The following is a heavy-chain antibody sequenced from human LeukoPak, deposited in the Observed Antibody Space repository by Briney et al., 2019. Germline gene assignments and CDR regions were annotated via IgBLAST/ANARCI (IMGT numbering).Heavy chain of an antibody. V-gene: IGHV3-74*01. Sequence: GGSLRLSCAASGFTFSSYWIHWVRQAPGKGLVWVSRINSDGSSTSYADSVKGRFTISRNNAGDTLFLQMNSLRAEDTGVYYCATDLSGRQDYWGQGTLVTVSS. CDR3: ATDLSGRQDY. D-gene: IGHD5-12*01. CDR2: INSDGSST. J-gene: IGHJ4*02. CDR1: GFTFSSYW.